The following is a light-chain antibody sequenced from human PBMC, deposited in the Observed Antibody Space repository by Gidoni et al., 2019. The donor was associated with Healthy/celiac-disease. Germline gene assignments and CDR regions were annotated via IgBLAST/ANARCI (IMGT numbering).Light chain of an antibody. V-gene: IGKV4-1*01. CDR2: WAS. J-gene: IGKJ2*01. Sequence: DIVMTTSPASLAVSLGEGATINCKSSQSVLYSSNNKNYFAWYQQKPGQPPTLLIYWASTRESGVPDRFSGSGSGTDFTLTSSSLEAEDVAVYYCQQYYSTPTFGQGTKLEIK. CDR3: QQYYSTPT. CDR1: QSVLYSSNNKNY.